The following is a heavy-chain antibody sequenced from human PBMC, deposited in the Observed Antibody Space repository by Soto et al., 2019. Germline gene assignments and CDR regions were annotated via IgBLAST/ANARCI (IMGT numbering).Heavy chain of an antibody. D-gene: IGHD6-19*01. J-gene: IGHJ6*02. Sequence: ASVKVSCKASGYTFTSYYMHWVRQAPGQGLEWMGIINPSGGSTGYAQKFQGRVTMTRDTSTSTVYMELSSLRSEDTAVYYCARDPDGIAVAGTYPFVMDVWGQGTTVTV. V-gene: IGHV1-46*01. CDR1: GYTFTSYY. CDR2: INPSGGST. CDR3: ARDPDGIAVAGTYPFVMDV.